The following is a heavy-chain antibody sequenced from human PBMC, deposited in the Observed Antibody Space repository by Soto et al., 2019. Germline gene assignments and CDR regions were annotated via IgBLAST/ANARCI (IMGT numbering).Heavy chain of an antibody. Sequence: SETLSLTCTVSGGSITSRGYQWGWIRQPPGKGLEWTGNIYYSGSTYYNPSLKSRVTISVDTSKNQFSLKLSSVTAADTAVYYCARDYDGFDYWGQGILVTVSS. CDR2: IYYSGST. V-gene: IGHV4-39*07. CDR3: ARDYDGFDY. J-gene: IGHJ4*02. D-gene: IGHD3-16*01. CDR1: GGSITSRGYQ.